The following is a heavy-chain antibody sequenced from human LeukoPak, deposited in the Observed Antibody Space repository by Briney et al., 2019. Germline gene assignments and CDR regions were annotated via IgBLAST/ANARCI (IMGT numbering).Heavy chain of an antibody. Sequence: PGGSLRLSCAASGLTISSYSMNWVRQAPGKGLQWVSSISSSSSYIYYADSVKGRFTISRDNAKNSLYLQMNSLRAEDTAVYYCASGVAAAGNSDYWGQGTLVTVSS. J-gene: IGHJ4*02. CDR1: GLTISSYS. D-gene: IGHD6-13*01. CDR2: ISSSSSYI. V-gene: IGHV3-21*01. CDR3: ASGVAAAGNSDY.